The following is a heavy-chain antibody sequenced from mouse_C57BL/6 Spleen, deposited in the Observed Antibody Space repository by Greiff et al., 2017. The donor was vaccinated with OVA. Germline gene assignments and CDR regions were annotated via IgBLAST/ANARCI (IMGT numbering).Heavy chain of an antibody. D-gene: IGHD1-1*01. V-gene: IGHV5-4*03. CDR1: GFTFSSYA. CDR2: ISDGGSYT. J-gene: IGHJ4*01. Sequence: EVKLMESGGGLVKPGGSLKLSCAASGFTFSSYAMSWVRQTPEKRLEWVATISDGGSYTYYPDNVKGRFPISRDNAKNNLYLQMSHLQSEDTAMYYCARGAYGSAMESWGLETSVTVSS. CDR3: ARGAYGSAMES.